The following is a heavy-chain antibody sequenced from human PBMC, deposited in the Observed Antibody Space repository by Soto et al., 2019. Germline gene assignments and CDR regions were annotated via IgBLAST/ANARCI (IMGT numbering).Heavy chain of an antibody. D-gene: IGHD6-19*01. Sequence: GESLKISCAASGFTFSSYGMHWVRQAPGKGLEWVAVIWYDGSNKYYADSVKGRFTISRDNSKNTLYLQMNSLRAEDTAVYYCARDPMAGYSSGWPNYYGMDVWGQGTTVTVSS. CDR3: ARDPMAGYSSGWPNYYGMDV. J-gene: IGHJ6*02. CDR1: GFTFSSYG. CDR2: IWYDGSNK. V-gene: IGHV3-33*01.